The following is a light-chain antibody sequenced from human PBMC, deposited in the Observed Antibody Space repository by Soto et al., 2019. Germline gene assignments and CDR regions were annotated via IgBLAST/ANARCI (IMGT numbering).Light chain of an antibody. V-gene: IGLV2-14*01. CDR1: SSDVGGYNY. J-gene: IGLJ1*01. Sequence: SSLTQPASVSGSPGQSITISCTGTSSDVGGYNYVSWYQQHPGKAPKLMIYEVSNRHSGVSNRFSGSKSGNTASLTISGLQAEDEADYYCSSYTTTNTDVFGTGTKVTVL. CDR2: EVS. CDR3: SSYTTTNTDV.